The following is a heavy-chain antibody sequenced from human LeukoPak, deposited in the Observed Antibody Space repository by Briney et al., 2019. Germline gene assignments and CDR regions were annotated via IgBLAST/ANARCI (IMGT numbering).Heavy chain of an antibody. D-gene: IGHD1-26*01. CDR1: GFTFSNYE. V-gene: IGHV3-48*03. J-gene: IGHJ4*02. CDR2: ISDNGSSI. CDR3: ASVTIVGPTADY. Sequence: PGGSLRLSCVAYGFTFSNYEMNWVRQAPGNGLEWPSYISDNGSSIYYADSVKGRFTISRDNAKNSLYLQMNSLRAEDAAVYYCASVTIVGPTADYWGQGTLVTVSS.